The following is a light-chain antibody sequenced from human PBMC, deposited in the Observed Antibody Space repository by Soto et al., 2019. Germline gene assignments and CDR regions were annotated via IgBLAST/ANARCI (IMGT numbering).Light chain of an antibody. V-gene: IGKV3-15*01. CDR2: GAS. CDR3: QQRNNWPLT. J-gene: IGKJ4*01. CDR1: QSVSTN. Sequence: EIVMTQSPATLSVFSGDRATLSCRASQSVSTNLAWFQQQLGQAPRLIICGASTRATGVPARFSGSASGTEFTLTISSLQSQDLAVYYCQQRNNWPLTFGGATRVEIK.